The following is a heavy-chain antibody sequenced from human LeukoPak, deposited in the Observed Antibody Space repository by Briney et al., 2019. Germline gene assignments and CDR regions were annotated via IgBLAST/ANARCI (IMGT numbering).Heavy chain of an antibody. CDR1: GFIYSSYA. D-gene: IGHD6-13*01. J-gene: IGHJ5*02. CDR2: ISYDGSSK. Sequence: PGGSLRLSCAASGFIYSSYAMHWVRQAPGKGLEWVATISYDGSSKFYADIAEGRFTISRDSAKNSLYLQMNSLRAEDTAVYYCARGRSWYEGNWFDPWGQGTLVTVSS. CDR3: ARGRSWYEGNWFDP. V-gene: IGHV3-30-3*01.